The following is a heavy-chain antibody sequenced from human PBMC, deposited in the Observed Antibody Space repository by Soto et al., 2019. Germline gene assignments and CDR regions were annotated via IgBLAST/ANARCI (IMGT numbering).Heavy chain of an antibody. J-gene: IGHJ4*02. CDR1: GGTFSSYA. D-gene: IGHD2-8*02. CDR2: IIPIFGTA. CDR3: APPPARVTGPLDY. Sequence: QVQLVQSGAEVKKPGSSVKVSCKASGGTFSSYAISWVRQAPGQGLEWMGGIIPIFGTANYAQKFQGRVTITADESTSTGYMELSSLRSKDTAVYYGAPPPARVTGPLDYWGQGTLVTVSS. V-gene: IGHV1-69*01.